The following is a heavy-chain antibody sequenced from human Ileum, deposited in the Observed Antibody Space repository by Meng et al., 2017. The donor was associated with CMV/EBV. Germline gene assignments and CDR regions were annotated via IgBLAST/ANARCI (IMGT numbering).Heavy chain of an antibody. D-gene: IGHD3-3*01. Sequence: GESLKISCAASGFTFSSYSMNWVRQAPGKGLEWVSSISSSSSYIYYADSVKGRFTISRDNAKNSLYLQMNSLRAEDTAVYYCARDYTIFGVVTRYYYYYGMDVWGQGTTVTVSS. J-gene: IGHJ6*02. CDR2: ISSSSSYI. V-gene: IGHV3-21*01. CDR1: GFTFSSYS. CDR3: ARDYTIFGVVTRYYYYYGMDV.